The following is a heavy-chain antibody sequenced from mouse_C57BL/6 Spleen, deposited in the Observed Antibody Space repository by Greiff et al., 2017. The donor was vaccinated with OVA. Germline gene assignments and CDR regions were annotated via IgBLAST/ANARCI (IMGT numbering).Heavy chain of an antibody. CDR3: ARSSEYDYDG. D-gene: IGHD2-4*01. CDR2: IYPGDGDT. J-gene: IGHJ4*01. V-gene: IGHV1-82*01. CDR1: GYAFSSSW. Sequence: QVQLQQSGPELVKPGASVKISCKASGYAFSSSWMNWVKQRPGKGLEWIGRIYPGDGDTNYNGKFKGKATLTADKSSSTAYMQLSSLTSEDSAVYFYARSSEYDYDGWGQGTSVTVSS.